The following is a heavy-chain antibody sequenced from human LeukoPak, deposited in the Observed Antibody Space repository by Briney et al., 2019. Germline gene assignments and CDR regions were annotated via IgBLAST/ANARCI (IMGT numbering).Heavy chain of an antibody. J-gene: IGHJ4*02. Sequence: SETLSLTCAVYGGSFSGYYWSWIRQPPGKGLEWIGEINHSGSTNYNPSLKSRVTISVDTSKNQFSLKLSSVTAADTAVYYCASPRGSTWYPTYFDYWGQGTLVTVSS. D-gene: IGHD6-13*01. CDR1: GGSFSGYY. CDR3: ASPRGSTWYPTYFDY. V-gene: IGHV4-34*01. CDR2: INHSGST.